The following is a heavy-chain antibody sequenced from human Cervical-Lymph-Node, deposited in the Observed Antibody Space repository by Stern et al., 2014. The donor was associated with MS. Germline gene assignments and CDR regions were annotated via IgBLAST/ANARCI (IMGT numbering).Heavy chain of an antibody. J-gene: IGHJ5*02. Sequence: QLQLQESGPRLVKPSQTLSLTCIVSGGPISSGSDYWSWIRQPAGKGLEWIGRIYPRGSTNYNPSLRSRVTMSIENSKNQFSLKLSSVTAADTAVYYCARDVRSLYNWDYFWFDPWGQGILVTVSS. CDR1: GGPISSGSDY. D-gene: IGHD1-7*01. V-gene: IGHV4-61*02. CDR2: IYPRGST. CDR3: ARDVRSLYNWDYFWFDP.